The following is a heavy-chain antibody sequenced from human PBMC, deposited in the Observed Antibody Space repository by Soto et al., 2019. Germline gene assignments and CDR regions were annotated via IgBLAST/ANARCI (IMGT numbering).Heavy chain of an antibody. D-gene: IGHD6-19*01. Sequence: VASVKVSCKASGGTFSSYAIGWVRQAPGQGLEWMGGIIPIFGTANYAQKFQGRVTISADKSISTAYLQWSSLKASDTAMYYCARLSWHSSGWFFYYGMDVWGQGTTVTVSS. CDR3: ARLSWHSSGWFFYYGMDV. J-gene: IGHJ6*02. CDR1: GGTFSSYA. V-gene: IGHV1-69*06. CDR2: IIPIFGTA.